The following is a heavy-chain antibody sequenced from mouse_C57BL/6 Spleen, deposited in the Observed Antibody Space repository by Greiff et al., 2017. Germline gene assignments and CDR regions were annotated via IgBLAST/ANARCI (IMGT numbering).Heavy chain of an antibody. Sequence: VKLVESGPGLVAPSQSLSITCTVSGFSLTSYGVDWVRQPPGKGLEWLGVICGGGSTNYNSALMSRLSISKDNSKSHAFLKMNSLQTDDTAIDYCAKHRDSSVPFGDWGKGLRVTVAA. V-gene: IGHV2-9*01. D-gene: IGHD3-2*02. CDR2: ICGGGST. J-gene: IGHJ3*01. CDR3: AKHRDSSVPFGD. CDR1: GFSLTSYG.